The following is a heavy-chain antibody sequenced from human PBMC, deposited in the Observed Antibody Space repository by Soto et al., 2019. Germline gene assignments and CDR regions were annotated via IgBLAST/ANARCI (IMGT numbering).Heavy chain of an antibody. Sequence: PGGSLRLSCAASGFTFSSYSMNWVRQAPGKGLEWVSSISSSSSYIYYADSVKGRFTISRDNAKNSLYLQMNSLRAEDTAVYYCARDNYDFWSGYPQGGPWGQGTLVTVSS. J-gene: IGHJ5*02. CDR1: GFTFSSYS. V-gene: IGHV3-21*01. CDR2: ISSSSSYI. D-gene: IGHD3-3*01. CDR3: ARDNYDFWSGYPQGGP.